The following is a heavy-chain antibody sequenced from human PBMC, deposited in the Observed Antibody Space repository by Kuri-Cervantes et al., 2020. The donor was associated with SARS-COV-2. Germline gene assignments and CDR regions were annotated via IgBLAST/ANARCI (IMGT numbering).Heavy chain of an antibody. CDR1: GYTFTRYG. CDR2: ISAYNGNT. Sequence: ASVKVSCKASGYTFTRYGISWVRQAPGQGLEWMGWISAYNGNTNYAQKLQGRVTMTTDTSTSTAYMELRSLRSDDTAVYYCATDIAAAGTWEYAFDIWGQGTMVTVSS. D-gene: IGHD6-13*01. V-gene: IGHV1-18*01. J-gene: IGHJ3*02. CDR3: ATDIAAAGTWEYAFDI.